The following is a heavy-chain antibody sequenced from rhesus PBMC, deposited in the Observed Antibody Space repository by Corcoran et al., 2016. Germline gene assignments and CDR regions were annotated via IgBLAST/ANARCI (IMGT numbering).Heavy chain of an antibody. CDR2: INPSNGNT. D-gene: IGHD2-15*01. V-gene: IGHV1-200*01. CDR1: GYTFTSYF. Sequence: QVQLVQSGAEVKKPGTSVKLSCKASGYTFTSYFINWVRQAPGKVLEWMGWINPSNGNTGYAQKFQGRVTMTRDTSTSTAYMELNSLRSEDTAVYYCARGNIVVVLTAPPFDYWGQGVLVTVSS. CDR3: ARGNIVVVLTAPPFDY. J-gene: IGHJ4*01.